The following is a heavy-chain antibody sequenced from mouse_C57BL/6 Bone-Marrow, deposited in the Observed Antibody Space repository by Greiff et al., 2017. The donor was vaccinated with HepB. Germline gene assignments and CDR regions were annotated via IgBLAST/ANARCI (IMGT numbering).Heavy chain of an antibody. J-gene: IGHJ2*01. Sequence: QVQLKQPGAELVKPGASVKLSCKASGYTFTSYWMHWVKQRPGRGLEWIGRIDPNSGGTKYNEKFKSKATLTVDKPSSTAYMQLSSLTSEDSAVYYCASPSTVVANYFDYWGQGTTLTVSS. V-gene: IGHV1-72*01. CDR2: IDPNSGGT. CDR3: ASPSTVVANYFDY. CDR1: GYTFTSYW. D-gene: IGHD1-1*01.